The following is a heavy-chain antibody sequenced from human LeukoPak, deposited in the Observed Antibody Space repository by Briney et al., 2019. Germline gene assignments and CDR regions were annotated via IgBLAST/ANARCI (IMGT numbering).Heavy chain of an antibody. V-gene: IGHV3-11*01. D-gene: IGHD2-15*01. CDR1: GFTFSDYY. CDR2: ISSSGSTI. J-gene: IGHJ6*03. CDR3: ARGLLPYYYYYMDV. Sequence: PGGSLRLSCAASGFTFSDYYMSWIRQAPGKGLEWVSYISSSGSTIYYADSVKGRFTISRDNAKNSLYPQMNSLRAEDTAVYYCARGLLPYYYYYMDVWGKGTTVTVSS.